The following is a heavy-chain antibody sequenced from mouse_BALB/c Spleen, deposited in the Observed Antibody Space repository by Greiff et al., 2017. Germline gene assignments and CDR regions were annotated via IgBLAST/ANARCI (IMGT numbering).Heavy chain of an antibody. J-gene: IGHJ2*01. CDR1: GFTFSSYA. CDR3: AREDGYYLDY. V-gene: IGHV5-9-4*01. D-gene: IGHD2-3*01. Sequence: EVKLQESGGGLVKPGGSLKLSCAASGFTFSSYAMSWVRQSPEKRLEWVAEISSGGSYTYYPDTVTGRFTISRDNAKNTLYLEMSSLRSEDTAMYYCAREDGYYLDYWGQGTTLTVSS. CDR2: ISSGGSYT.